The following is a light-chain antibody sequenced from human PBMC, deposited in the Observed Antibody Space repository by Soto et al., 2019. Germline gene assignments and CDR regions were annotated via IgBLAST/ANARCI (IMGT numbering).Light chain of an antibody. V-gene: IGKV1-5*03. CDR1: QSISTW. CDR2: RAT. CDR3: QQYDTNSQT. Sequence: DIQMTQSPSTLSASVGDRVTITCRASQSISTWMAWYQQKPGKAPKLLIYRATRLENGVTSRFSGGRSRTEFTLTLSCLEPDDFAPYHCQQYDTNSQTFGQGTKLEIK. J-gene: IGKJ2*01.